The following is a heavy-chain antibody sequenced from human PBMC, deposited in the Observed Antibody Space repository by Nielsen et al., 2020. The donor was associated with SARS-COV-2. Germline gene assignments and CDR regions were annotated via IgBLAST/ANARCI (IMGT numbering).Heavy chain of an antibody. CDR1: RFGLTTYT. CDR2: ISGSGGTT. CDR3: AKDRAGATYARFDL. D-gene: IGHD4/OR15-4a*01. V-gene: IGHV3-23*01. Sequence: GESLKISCEVSRFGLTTYTINWVRQAPGKGLEWVSAISGSGGTTSYADSVKGRFTISRDNSKNTLYLQMNSLRAEDTAVYYCAKDRAGATYARFDLWGQGTLVTVSS. J-gene: IGHJ4*02.